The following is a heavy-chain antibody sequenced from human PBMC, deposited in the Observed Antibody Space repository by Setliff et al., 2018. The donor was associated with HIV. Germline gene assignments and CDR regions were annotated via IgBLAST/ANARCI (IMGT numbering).Heavy chain of an antibody. CDR3: ARGRGSY. CDR2: IFTSGST. D-gene: IGHD1-26*01. V-gene: IGHV4-61*09. CDR1: GDSISSGSYY. Sequence: SETLSLTCAVSGDSISSGSYYWSWIRQPAGEGLAWIGHIFTSGSTNYNPSLKSRVSISLDTSKNQFSLKLSSVTAADTAMYYCARGRGSYWGQGTLVTVSS. J-gene: IGHJ4*02.